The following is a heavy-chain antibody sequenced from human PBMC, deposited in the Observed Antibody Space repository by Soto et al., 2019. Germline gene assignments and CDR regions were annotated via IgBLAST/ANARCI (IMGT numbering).Heavy chain of an antibody. V-gene: IGHV3-30*18. CDR2: ISYDGSNK. CDR1: GFTFSTYG. D-gene: IGHD6-25*01. J-gene: IGHJ6*02. CDR3: AKDLLRPGRAYGMDV. Sequence: GGSLRLSCAASGFTFSTYGMHWVRQAPGKGLEWVAVISYDGSNKYYADSVKGRFTISRDNSKNTLYLQMNSLRPEDTAVYYCAKDLLRPGRAYGMDVWGQGTTVTVSS.